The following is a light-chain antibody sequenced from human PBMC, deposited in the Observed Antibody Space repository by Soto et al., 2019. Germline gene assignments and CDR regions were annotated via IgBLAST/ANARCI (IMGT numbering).Light chain of an antibody. CDR3: SSFTSDRIYV. CDR1: NNDIGTYDY. J-gene: IGLJ1*01. Sequence: QSALTQPTSVSGSPGQSITISCTGNNNDIGTYDYVSWYQQHPGRAPRLLIYGVTTRPSGISDRCSASKSGLTASLTISGLQPAYEADYYCSSFTSDRIYVFGHGTKVTVL. CDR2: GVT. V-gene: IGLV2-14*03.